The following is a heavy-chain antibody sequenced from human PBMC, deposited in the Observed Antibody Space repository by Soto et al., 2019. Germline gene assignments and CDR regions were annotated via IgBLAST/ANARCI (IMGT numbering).Heavy chain of an antibody. J-gene: IGHJ6*02. V-gene: IGHV3-33*01. Sequence: PGGSLRLSCAASGFTFSSYGMHWVRQAPGKGLEWVAVIWYDGSNKYYADSVKGRFTISRDNSKNTLYLQMNSLRAEDTAVYYCARVLTYYYDSSGYYYGGMDVWGQGTTVTVSS. CDR2: IWYDGSNK. CDR1: GFTFSSYG. D-gene: IGHD3-22*01. CDR3: ARVLTYYYDSSGYYYGGMDV.